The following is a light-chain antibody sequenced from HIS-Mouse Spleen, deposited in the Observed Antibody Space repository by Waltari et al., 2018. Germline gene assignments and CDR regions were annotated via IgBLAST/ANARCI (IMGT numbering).Light chain of an antibody. CDR1: VLAKKY. CDR3: YSAADNNLGV. Sequence: SYELTQPSSVSVSPGQTARITCSGDVLAKKYARWFQQKPGQAPVLVIYKDSERPSGIPGGFSGSSSGTTVTLTISGAQVEDEADYYCYSAADNNLGVFGGGTKLTVL. J-gene: IGLJ3*02. CDR2: KDS. V-gene: IGLV3-27*01.